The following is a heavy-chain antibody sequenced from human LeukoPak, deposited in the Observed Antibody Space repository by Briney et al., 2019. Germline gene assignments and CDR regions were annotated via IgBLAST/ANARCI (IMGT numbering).Heavy chain of an antibody. CDR2: IYTSGST. CDR3: ARDAGWSGSGAFDI. D-gene: IGHD3-3*01. CDR1: GGSISSGSYY. Sequence: SQTLSLTCTVSGGSISSGSYYWSWIRQPAGKGLEWIGRIYTSGSTNYNPSLKSRVTISVDTSKNQFSLKLSSVTAADTAVYYCARDAGWSGSGAFDIWGQGTMVTVSS. J-gene: IGHJ3*02. V-gene: IGHV4-61*02.